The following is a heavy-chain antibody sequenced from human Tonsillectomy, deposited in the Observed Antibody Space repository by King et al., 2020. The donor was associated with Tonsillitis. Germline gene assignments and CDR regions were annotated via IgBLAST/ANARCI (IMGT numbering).Heavy chain of an antibody. V-gene: IGHV3-30-3*01. J-gene: IGHJ4*02. CDR2: ISFDGNEK. CDR3: VRDRRVRGSMIRGDFDY. Sequence: VQLVESGGGVVQPGRSLRLSCAASAFTFSTFAMVWVRQAPGKGLEWVALISFDGNEKYYADSVKGRFTVSRDNSKNTLYLQMNSLRAEDTAVYHCVRDRRVRGSMIRGDFDYWGQGTLVTVSS. D-gene: IGHD3-10*01. CDR1: AFTFSTFA.